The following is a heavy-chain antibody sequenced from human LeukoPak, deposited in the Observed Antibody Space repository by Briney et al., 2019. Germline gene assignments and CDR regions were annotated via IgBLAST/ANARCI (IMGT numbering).Heavy chain of an antibody. CDR1: GYTFTSYG. J-gene: IGHJ4*02. D-gene: IGHD6-19*01. Sequence: GASVKVSCKASGYTFTSYGISWVRQAPGQSLEWMGWINAGNGYTKYSQKFQGRVTITRDTSASTAYMELSSLRSEDTAVYYCARPMAVAGFDYWGQGTLVTVSS. CDR2: INAGNGYT. V-gene: IGHV1-3*01. CDR3: ARPMAVAGFDY.